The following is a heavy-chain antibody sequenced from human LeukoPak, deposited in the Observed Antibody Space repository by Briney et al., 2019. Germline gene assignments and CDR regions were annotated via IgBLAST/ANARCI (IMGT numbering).Heavy chain of an antibody. CDR1: GITFSSHG. Sequence: GGSLRLSCAASGITFSSHGMSWVRQAPGKGLEWVSSISGSGGSTYYADAVKGRFTISRDNSKNTLYLQMNTLRAEDTAVYYCARAIVVIPAAIRYWGQGTLVTVSS. J-gene: IGHJ4*02. D-gene: IGHD2-2*01. CDR3: ARAIVVIPAAIRY. V-gene: IGHV3-23*01. CDR2: ISGSGGST.